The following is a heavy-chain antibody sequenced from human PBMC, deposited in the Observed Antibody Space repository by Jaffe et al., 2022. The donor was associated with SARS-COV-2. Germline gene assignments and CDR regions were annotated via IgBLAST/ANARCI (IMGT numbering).Heavy chain of an antibody. V-gene: IGHV3-74*01. J-gene: IGHJ6*02. D-gene: IGHD3-3*01. CDR2: INSDGSST. Sequence: EVQLVESGGGLVQPGGSLRLSCAASGFTFSSYWMHWVRQAPGKGLVWVSRINSDGSSTSYADSVKGRFTISRDNAKNTLYLQMNSLRAEDTAVYYCARMKNYDFWGGLYGMDVWGQGTTVTVSS. CDR3: ARMKNYDFWGGLYGMDV. CDR1: GFTFSSYW.